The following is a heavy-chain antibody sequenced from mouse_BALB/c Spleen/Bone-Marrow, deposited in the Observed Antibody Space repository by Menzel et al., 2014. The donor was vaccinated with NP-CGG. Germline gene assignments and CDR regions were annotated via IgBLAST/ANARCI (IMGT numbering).Heavy chain of an antibody. J-gene: IGHJ1*01. CDR3: ARRYFDV. CDR2: IAPGSGST. V-gene: IGHV1S41*01. CDR1: GYTFTSYW. Sequence: DLVKPGDSVKLSCKASGYTFTSYWINWIKRRPGQGLEWIGRIAPGSGSTYYNEMFKGKATLTVDTSSSTAYIQLSSLSSEDSAVYFCARRYFDVWGAGTTVTVSS.